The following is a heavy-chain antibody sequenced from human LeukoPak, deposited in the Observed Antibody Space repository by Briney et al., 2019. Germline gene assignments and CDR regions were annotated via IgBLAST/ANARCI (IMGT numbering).Heavy chain of an antibody. D-gene: IGHD2-2*01. V-gene: IGHV1-8*03. CDR2: MNPNSGNT. CDR3: ARGRRRRDIVVVPATWPMGY. Sequence: GASVKVSCKASGYTFNSYDINWVRQATGQGLAWMGWMNPNSGNTGYAQKFQGGVTITRNTSLSTAYMELSSLRSEDTAVYYCARGRRRRDIVVVPATWPMGYWGQGTLVTVSS. J-gene: IGHJ4*02. CDR1: GYTFNSYD.